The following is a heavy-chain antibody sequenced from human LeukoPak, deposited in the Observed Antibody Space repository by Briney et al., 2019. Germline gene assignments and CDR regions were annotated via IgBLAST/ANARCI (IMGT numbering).Heavy chain of an antibody. CDR3: ARVGPPYRSSTRCYGRYYFDY. D-gene: IGHD2-2*01. CDR2: IRAYDGNT. CDR1: GYICTSYG. Sequence: ASVRVSCTASGYICTSYGIRWVRQAPGHGLEWWGWIRAYDGNTNYAQKLQGRVTMTTDTSTSTAYMELRSLRSDATAVYYCARVGPPYRSSTRCYGRYYFDYWPQGTLVTVSS. J-gene: IGHJ4*02. V-gene: IGHV1-18*01.